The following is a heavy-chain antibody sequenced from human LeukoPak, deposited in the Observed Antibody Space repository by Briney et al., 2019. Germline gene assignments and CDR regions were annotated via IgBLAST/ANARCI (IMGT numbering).Heavy chain of an antibody. V-gene: IGHV3-11*01. J-gene: IGHJ4*02. D-gene: IGHD3-22*01. CDR2: ISSSTSTI. CDR1: GFMLSDYY. Sequence: PGGSLRLSCAASGFMLSDYYMSWIRQAPGKGLERVSYISSSTSTIYYADSVKGRFTISRDNAKKSLYLQMDSLRAEDTAMYYCASMYYFDSIDYWGQGTLVTVSS. CDR3: ASMYYFDSIDY.